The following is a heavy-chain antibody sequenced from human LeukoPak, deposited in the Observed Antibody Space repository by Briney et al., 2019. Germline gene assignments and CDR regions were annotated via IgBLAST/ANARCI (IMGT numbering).Heavy chain of an antibody. CDR2: IYPGDSDT. V-gene: IGHV5-51*01. CDR1: EYSFTSYW. Sequence: GESLKISCKGSEYSFTSYWIGWVRQMPGKGLEWMGIIYPGDSDTRYSPSFQGQVTISADKSISTAYLQWSSLKASDTAMYYCARCYCSSTSCYAPFDAFDIWGQGTMVTVSS. D-gene: IGHD2-2*01. J-gene: IGHJ3*02. CDR3: ARCYCSSTSCYAPFDAFDI.